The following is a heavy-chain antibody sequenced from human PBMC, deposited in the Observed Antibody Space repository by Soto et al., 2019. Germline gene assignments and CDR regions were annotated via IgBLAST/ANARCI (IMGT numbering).Heavy chain of an antibody. J-gene: IGHJ2*01. CDR1: GYTFADYY. Sequence: QVQLVQSGPEVKKPGASVKVSCKASGYTFADYYMHWVRQAPGQGLAWMGWINANSGGAYYAQKFQGRVTMTRDTSISTAYMDLRRLRSDDTAVYYCARATPYWYFDLLGRGTLFTVSS. CDR2: INANSGGA. D-gene: IGHD2-15*01. CDR3: ARATPYWYFDL. V-gene: IGHV1-2*02.